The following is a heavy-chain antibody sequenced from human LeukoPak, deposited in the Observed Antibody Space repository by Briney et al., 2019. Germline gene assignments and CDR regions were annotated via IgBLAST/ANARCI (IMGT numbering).Heavy chain of an antibody. V-gene: IGHV1-2*02. CDR3: ARVGHGCRFQH. D-gene: IGHD3-10*01. J-gene: IGHJ1*01. CDR1: GYTFTGYY. CDR2: INPNCGGT. Sequence: APVKPSCKASGYTFTGYYMHWVRQAPGQGLEWMGWINPNCGGTNYAQKCQGRVTMTRDTSISPAYMELSRLRSDDTAVYYCARVGHGCRFQHWGQGTMVTVSS.